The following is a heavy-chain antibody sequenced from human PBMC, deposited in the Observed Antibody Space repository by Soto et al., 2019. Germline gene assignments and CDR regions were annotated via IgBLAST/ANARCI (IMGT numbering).Heavy chain of an antibody. D-gene: IGHD3-10*01. V-gene: IGHV3-21*01. J-gene: IGHJ3*02. CDR3: ASDYYGSGSYYNDAFDI. CDR2: ISSSSSYI. Sequence: GESLKISCAASGFTFSSYSMNWVRQAPGKGLEWVSSISSSSSYIYYADSVKGRFTISRDNAKNSLYLQMNSLRAEDTAVYYCASDYYGSGSYYNDAFDIWGQGTMVTVSS. CDR1: GFTFSSYS.